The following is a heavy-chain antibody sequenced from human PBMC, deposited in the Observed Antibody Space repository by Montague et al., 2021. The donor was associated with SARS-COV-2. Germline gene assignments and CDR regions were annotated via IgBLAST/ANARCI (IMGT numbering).Heavy chain of an antibody. V-gene: IGHV4-34*01. CDR1: GGSFSGYY. CDR3: ARGRSYSSWYGVNWFDP. D-gene: IGHD6-13*01. CDR2: INHSGST. J-gene: IGHJ5*02. Sequence: SETLSLTCAVYGGSFSGYYWSWIRQPPGKGLEWIGEINHSGSTNYNPSLESRVTISVDTSKNQFSLKLSSVTAADTAVYYCARGRSYSSWYGVNWFDPWGQGTLVTVSS.